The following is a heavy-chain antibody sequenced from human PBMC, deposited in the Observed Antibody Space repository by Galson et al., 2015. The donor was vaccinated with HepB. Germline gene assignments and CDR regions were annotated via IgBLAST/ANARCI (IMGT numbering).Heavy chain of an antibody. CDR3: ARHGGSTTVPTGYYYGMDV. Sequence: TLSLTCTVSGGSISSYYWSWIRQPPGKGLEWIGYIYYSGSTDYNRSLKSRVTISVDTSKNQFSLKLSSVTAADTAVYYRARHGGSTTVPTGYYYGMDVWGQGTTVTVSS. CDR2: IYYSGST. J-gene: IGHJ6*02. D-gene: IGHD4-17*01. V-gene: IGHV4-59*01. CDR1: GGSISSYY.